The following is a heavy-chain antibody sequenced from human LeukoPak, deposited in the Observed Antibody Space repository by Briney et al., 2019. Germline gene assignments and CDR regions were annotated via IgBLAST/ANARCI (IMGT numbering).Heavy chain of an antibody. D-gene: IGHD3-10*01. CDR2: IGSDNKP. Sequence: GGSLRLSCEASGFTFSAYAMTWVRQAPGQGLEWVSSIGSDNKPHYSESVKGRFAISRDNSKSMLFLQLNSLRAEDTAVYYCARDGITMVRGVIPYYYGMDVWGQGTTVTVSS. V-gene: IGHV3-23*01. J-gene: IGHJ6*02. CDR3: ARDGITMVRGVIPYYYGMDV. CDR1: GFTFSAYA.